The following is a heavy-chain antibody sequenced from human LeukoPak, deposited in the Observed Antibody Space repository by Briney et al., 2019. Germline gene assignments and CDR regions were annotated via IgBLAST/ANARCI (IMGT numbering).Heavy chain of an antibody. CDR1: GFFFSSYG. D-gene: IGHD1-7*01. Sequence: GGSLRLSCAASGFFFSSYGMHWVRQAPGKGLEWVTFIQYDGSDKYYADSVKGRFTISRDNSKNTLFLQMNSLRAEDTAVYYCAKRRGLELLYYYYMDVWGKGTTVTVSS. CDR3: AKRRGLELLYYYYMDV. J-gene: IGHJ6*03. CDR2: IQYDGSDK. V-gene: IGHV3-30*02.